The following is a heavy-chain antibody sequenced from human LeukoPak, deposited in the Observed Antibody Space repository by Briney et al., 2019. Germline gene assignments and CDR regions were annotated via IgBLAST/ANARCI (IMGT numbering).Heavy chain of an antibody. J-gene: IGHJ5*02. CDR2: INPNSGGT. CDR1: GYTFTGYY. D-gene: IGHD6-13*01. CDR3: ARDRGYSSQTWWFDP. Sequence: VASVKVSCKASGYTFTGYYMHWVRQAPGQGLEWMGWINPNSGGTNYAQKFQGRVTMTRDTSISTAYMELSRLRSDDTAVYYCARDRGYSSQTWWFDPWGQGTLVTVSS. V-gene: IGHV1-2*02.